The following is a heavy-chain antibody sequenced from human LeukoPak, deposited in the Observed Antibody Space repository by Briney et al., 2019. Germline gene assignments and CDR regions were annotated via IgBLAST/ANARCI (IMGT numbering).Heavy chain of an antibody. CDR1: GYTFTSYY. CDR3: ARANAYNNNGYSPEFRY. V-gene: IGHV1-46*01. D-gene: IGHD3-22*01. Sequence: ASVKVSCKASGYTFTSYYMHWVRQAPGQGLEWMGIINPSGGSTSYAQKFQGRVTMTRDTSTRTAYMELSRLRSDDTAIYYCARANAYNNNGYSPEFRYWGQGTLVTVSS. CDR2: INPSGGST. J-gene: IGHJ4*02.